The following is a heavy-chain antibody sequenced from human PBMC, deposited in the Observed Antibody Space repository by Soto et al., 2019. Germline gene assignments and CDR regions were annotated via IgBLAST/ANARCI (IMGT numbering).Heavy chain of an antibody. J-gene: IGHJ4*02. Sequence: GGALKISFAAPGFTLSSHGMHLVRPAPGKGLEWVAVISYDGSNKYYADSVKGRFTISRDNSKNTLYLQMNSLRAENTAVYYCAKDVASGYSYGWAPFDYWGQGTLVTVSS. V-gene: IGHV3-30*18. CDR1: GFTLSSHG. CDR2: ISYDGSNK. CDR3: AKDVASGYSYGWAPFDY. D-gene: IGHD5-18*01.